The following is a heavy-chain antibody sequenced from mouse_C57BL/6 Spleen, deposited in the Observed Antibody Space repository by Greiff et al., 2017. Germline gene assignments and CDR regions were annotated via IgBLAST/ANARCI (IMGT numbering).Heavy chain of an antibody. V-gene: IGHV1-81*01. D-gene: IGHD2-4*01. J-gene: IGHJ3*01. CDR3: ARRGDDYPFAY. Sequence: QVQLQQSGAELARPGASVKLSCKASGYTFTSYGISWVKQRTGQGLEWIGEIYPRSGNTYYNEKFKGKATLTADKSSSTAYMELRSLTSEDSAVYFCARRGDDYPFAYWGQGTLVTVSA. CDR1: GYTFTSYG. CDR2: IYPRSGNT.